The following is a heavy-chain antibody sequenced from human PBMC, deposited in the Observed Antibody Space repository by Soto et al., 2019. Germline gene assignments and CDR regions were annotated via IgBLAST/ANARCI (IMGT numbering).Heavy chain of an antibody. CDR2: IYPGDSDT. Sequence: GESLKISCKGSGYSFTCYWIGWVRQMPGKGLELMGIIYPGDSDTRYSPSFQGQVTISADKSISTAYLQWSSLKASDTAMYYCARTAAAGKYYYGMDVWGQGTTVTVSS. CDR1: GYSFTCYW. J-gene: IGHJ6*02. V-gene: IGHV5-51*01. CDR3: ARTAAAGKYYYGMDV. D-gene: IGHD6-13*01.